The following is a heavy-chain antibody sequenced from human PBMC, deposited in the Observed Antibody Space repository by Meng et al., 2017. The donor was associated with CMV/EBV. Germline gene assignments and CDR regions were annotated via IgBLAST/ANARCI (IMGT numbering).Heavy chain of an antibody. J-gene: IGHJ4*02. CDR3: ARAGYDSSGEQFDY. V-gene: IGHV4-34*01. D-gene: IGHD3-22*01. CDR1: GGSFSGYY. CDR2: INHSGST. Sequence: GSLTLSCAVYGGSFSGYYWSWIRQPPGKGLEWIGEINHSGSTNYNPSLKSRVTISVDTSKNQFSLKLSSVTAADTAVYYCARAGYDSSGEQFDYWGQGTLVTVSS.